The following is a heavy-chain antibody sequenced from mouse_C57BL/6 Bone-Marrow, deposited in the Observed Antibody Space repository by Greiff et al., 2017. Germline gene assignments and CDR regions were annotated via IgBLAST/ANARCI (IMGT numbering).Heavy chain of an antibody. Sequence: EVHLVESGGDLVKPGGSLKLPCAASGFTFSTSGLSWVRLTPAKRLEWVATSSSGGSYTYYPDSVKGRVTISRDNAKNTLYLQMSRLKAEDTAVYYCARRGDGTMDYWGQGTSVTVSA. V-gene: IGHV5-6*01. CDR2: SSSGGSYT. J-gene: IGHJ4*01. CDR3: ARRGDGTMDY. CDR1: GFTFSTSG.